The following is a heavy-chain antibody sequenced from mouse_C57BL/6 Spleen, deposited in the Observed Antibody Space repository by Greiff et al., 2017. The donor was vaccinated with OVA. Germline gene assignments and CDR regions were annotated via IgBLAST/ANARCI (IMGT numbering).Heavy chain of an antibody. CDR3: ARLIYYYGSNYFDY. V-gene: IGHV1-42*01. CDR2: INPSTGGT. CDR1: GYSFTGYY. Sequence: EVQLQQSGPELVKPGASVKISCKASGYSFTGYYMNWVKQSPEKSLEWLGEINPSTGGTTYNQKFKAKATLTVDKSSSTAYMQLKSLTSEDSAVYYCARLIYYYGSNYFDYWGQGTTLTVSS. D-gene: IGHD1-1*01. J-gene: IGHJ2*01.